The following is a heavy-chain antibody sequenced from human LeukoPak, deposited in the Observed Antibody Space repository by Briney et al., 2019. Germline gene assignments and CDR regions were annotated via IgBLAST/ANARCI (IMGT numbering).Heavy chain of an antibody. Sequence: GGSLRLSCAASGFTVSSNYMSWVRQAPGKGLEWVSVIYSGGSTYYADSVKGRFTISRDNSKNTLYLQMNSLRAEDTAVYYCARGTAAAGRGNWFDPWGQGTLVTVSS. J-gene: IGHJ5*02. CDR2: IYSGGST. CDR3: ARGTAAAGRGNWFDP. CDR1: GFTVSSNY. D-gene: IGHD6-13*01. V-gene: IGHV3-53*01.